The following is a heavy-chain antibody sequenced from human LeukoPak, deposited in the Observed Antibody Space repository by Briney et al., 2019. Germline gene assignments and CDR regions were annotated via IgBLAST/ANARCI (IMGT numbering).Heavy chain of an antibody. CDR3: AKDRGKGTGTTVLPPPGCHDY. Sequence: KSGGSLRLSCAASGFTFITYSMNWVRQAPGKGLEWVSSISSSSSYIYYADSVRGRFTISRDNPKNSLYLQMNSLRAEDTAVYYCAKDRGKGTGTTVLPPPGCHDYWGQGTLVTVSS. CDR2: ISSSSSYI. CDR1: GFTFITYS. J-gene: IGHJ4*02. D-gene: IGHD1-7*01. V-gene: IGHV3-21*01.